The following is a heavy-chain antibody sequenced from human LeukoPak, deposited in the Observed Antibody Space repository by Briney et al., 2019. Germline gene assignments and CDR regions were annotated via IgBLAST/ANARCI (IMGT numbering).Heavy chain of an antibody. CDR2: FFLKGST. V-gene: IGHV4-38-2*02. CDR1: GYSITSAYY. D-gene: IGHD1-26*01. CDR3: ARDTGSYDLSFYFDY. J-gene: IGHJ4*02. Sequence: SETLSLTCTVSGYSITSAYYWGWIRQPPGKGLEWIGSFFLKGSTYYNPSLKSRVTISVDTSKNQFSLKLTSVTAADTAVYYCARDTGSYDLSFYFDYWGQGTLVTVSS.